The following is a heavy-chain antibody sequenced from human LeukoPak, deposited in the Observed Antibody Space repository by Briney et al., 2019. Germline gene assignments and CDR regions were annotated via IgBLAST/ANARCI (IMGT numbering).Heavy chain of an antibody. CDR2: IYYSGTT. V-gene: IGHV4-31*03. J-gene: IGHJ4*02. CDR1: GGSISTGGYY. D-gene: IGHD6-19*01. CDR3: AREKTTVTTGGSSGWYGGYFDY. Sequence: SETLSLTCTVSGGSISTGGYYWSWTRQHPGSGLEWIGYIYYSGTTSYNPSLKSRVTISVDTSKNQFSLRLSSVTAADTAVYYCAREKTTVTTGGSSGWYGGYFDYWGQGTLVTVSS.